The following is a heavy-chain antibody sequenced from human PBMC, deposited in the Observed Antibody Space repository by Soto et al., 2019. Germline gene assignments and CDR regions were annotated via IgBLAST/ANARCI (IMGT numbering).Heavy chain of an antibody. D-gene: IGHD2-15*01. CDR1: GYTFTSYG. J-gene: IGHJ4*02. Sequence: ASVKVSCKASGYTFTSYGIRWVRQAPGQGLEWMGWISAYNGNTNYAQKLQGRVTMTTDTSTSTAYMELRSLRSDDTAVYYCARGRGRFSVVPFDYWGQGTLVTVSS. CDR3: ARGRGRFSVVPFDY. V-gene: IGHV1-18*01. CDR2: ISAYNGNT.